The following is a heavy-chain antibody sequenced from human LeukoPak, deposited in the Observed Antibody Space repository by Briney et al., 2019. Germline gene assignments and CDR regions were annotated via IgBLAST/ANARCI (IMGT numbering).Heavy chain of an antibody. Sequence: PGGSLRLSCAASGFTFSSYSMNWVRQAPGKGLEWVSSISSSSSYIYYADSVKGRFTISRDNAKNSLYLQMNSLRAEDTAVYYCARPYCGGDCYNAFDIWGQGTMVTVSS. CDR2: ISSSSSYI. CDR1: GFTFSSYS. J-gene: IGHJ3*02. D-gene: IGHD2-21*02. V-gene: IGHV3-21*01. CDR3: ARPYCGGDCYNAFDI.